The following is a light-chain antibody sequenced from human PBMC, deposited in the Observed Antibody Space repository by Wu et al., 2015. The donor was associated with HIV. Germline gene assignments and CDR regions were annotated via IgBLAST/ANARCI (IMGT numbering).Light chain of an antibody. CDR1: QSVTTF. CDR3: RQRSAWPLT. Sequence: LSCRASQSVTTFLSLGSQPETLGPGSQAPHLSWIRQGTGIPARFSGSGSGTDFTLTISSLEAEDFALYYCRQRSAWPLTFGGGTRVEI. V-gene: IGKV3-11*01. CDR2: WI. J-gene: IGKJ4*01.